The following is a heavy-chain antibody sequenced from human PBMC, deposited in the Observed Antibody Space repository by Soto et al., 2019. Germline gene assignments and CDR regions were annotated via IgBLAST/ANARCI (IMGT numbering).Heavy chain of an antibody. Sequence: EVQLVESGGGLVQPGRSLRLSCAASGFTFDDYAMHWVRQAPGKGLEWVSGISWNSGSIGYADSVKGRFTISRDNAKNSLYLQMNSLRAEDTALYYCARTLETLATRPYWYFDLWGRGTLVTVSS. V-gene: IGHV3-9*01. CDR3: ARTLETLATRPYWYFDL. D-gene: IGHD5-12*01. J-gene: IGHJ2*01. CDR1: GFTFDDYA. CDR2: ISWNSGSI.